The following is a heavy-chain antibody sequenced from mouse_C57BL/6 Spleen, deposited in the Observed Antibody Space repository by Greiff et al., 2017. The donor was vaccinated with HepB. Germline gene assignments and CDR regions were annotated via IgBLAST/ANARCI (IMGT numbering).Heavy chain of an antibody. V-gene: IGHV5-4*01. CDR3: ARNELVQGAMDY. D-gene: IGHD4-1*01. CDR2: ISDGGSYT. J-gene: IGHJ4*01. Sequence: EVQLVESGGGLVKPGGSLKLSCAASGFTFSSYAMSWVRQTPEKRLEWVATISDGGSYTYYPDNVKGRFTISRDNAKNKLYLQMSHLKSEDTAMYYCARNELVQGAMDYWGQGTSVTGSS. CDR1: GFTFSSYA.